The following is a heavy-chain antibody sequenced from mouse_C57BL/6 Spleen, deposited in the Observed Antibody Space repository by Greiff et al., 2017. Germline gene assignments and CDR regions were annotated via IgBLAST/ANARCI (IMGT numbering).Heavy chain of an antibody. Sequence: EVKVVESGGGLVKPGGSLKLSCAASGFTFSDYGMHWVRQAPEKGLEWVAYISSGSSTIYYVDTVKGRFTISRDNAKNTLFLQMTSLRSEDTAMYYCARRGYYGLYWYFDVWGTGTTVTVSS. D-gene: IGHD1-1*01. J-gene: IGHJ1*03. CDR2: ISSGSSTI. V-gene: IGHV5-17*01. CDR1: GFTFSDYG. CDR3: ARRGYYGLYWYFDV.